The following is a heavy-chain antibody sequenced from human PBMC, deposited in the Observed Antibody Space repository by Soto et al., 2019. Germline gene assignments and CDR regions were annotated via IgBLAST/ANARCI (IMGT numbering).Heavy chain of an antibody. CDR3: ARVYDILTGDNWFDP. CDR1: GYTFTSYY. D-gene: IGHD3-9*01. V-gene: IGHV1-46*01. CDR2: INPSGGST. J-gene: IGHJ5*02. Sequence: ASVKVSCKASGYTFTSYYMHWVRQAPGQGLEWMGIINPSGGSTSYAQKFQGRVTVTRDTSTSTVYMELSSLRSEDTAVYYCARVYDILTGDNWFDPWGQGTLVTVSS.